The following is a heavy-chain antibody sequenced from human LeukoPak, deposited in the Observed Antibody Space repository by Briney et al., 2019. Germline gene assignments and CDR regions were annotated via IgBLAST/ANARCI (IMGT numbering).Heavy chain of an antibody. Sequence: GGSLRLSCAASGFTVSSNYMSWVRQAPGKGLEWVSVIYSGGSTYYADSVKGRFTISRDNSKNTLYLQMNSLKTEDTAVYYCTTDLNYYDSSGYDYWGQGTLVTVSS. CDR2: IYSGGST. V-gene: IGHV3-53*01. CDR1: GFTVSSNY. CDR3: TTDLNYYDSSGYDY. J-gene: IGHJ4*02. D-gene: IGHD3-22*01.